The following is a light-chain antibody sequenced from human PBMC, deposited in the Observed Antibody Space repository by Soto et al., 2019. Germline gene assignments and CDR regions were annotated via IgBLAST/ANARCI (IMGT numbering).Light chain of an antibody. CDR3: TSWTTSTTMI. Sequence: QSALTQHASVSGSPGQSITISCTGTSSDIRAYNFVSWYQQHPGKAPKLMLYDVNIRPSGVSNRFSGSTSGNTASLTISGLQAEYEADYYCTSWTTSTTMIFGGGTMVTAL. CDR1: SSDIRAYNF. CDR2: DVN. V-gene: IGLV2-14*03. J-gene: IGLJ2*01.